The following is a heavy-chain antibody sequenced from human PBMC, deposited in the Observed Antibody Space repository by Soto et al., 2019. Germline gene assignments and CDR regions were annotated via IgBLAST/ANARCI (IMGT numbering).Heavy chain of an antibody. D-gene: IGHD2-21*02. CDR3: AREANCGRYCNSPAEYSHY. Sequence: ASVKVSCKASGYTFSNYGISWVRQAPGQGLEWMGWISGYNGKTYYIESLQGRVTMTTDTSTSTAYMDLRRLGSDDTAIYYSAREANCGRYCNSPAEYSHYWGQGTLVTVSS. V-gene: IGHV1-18*04. CDR1: GYTFSNYG. J-gene: IGHJ1*01. CDR2: ISGYNGKT.